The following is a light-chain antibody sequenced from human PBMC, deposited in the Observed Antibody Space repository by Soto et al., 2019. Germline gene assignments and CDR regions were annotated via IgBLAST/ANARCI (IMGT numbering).Light chain of an antibody. V-gene: IGKV3-20*01. CDR3: HQYGSSPRT. CDR1: QSVSSY. J-gene: IGKJ1*01. CDR2: GAS. Sequence: ETVLTQSPGTLSLSPGERATLSCWASQSVSSYLAWYQQKPGQAPRLLIYGASSRATGIPDRFSGSGSGTDFTLTISRLEPEDSAVYYCHQYGSSPRTFGQGTKVEIK.